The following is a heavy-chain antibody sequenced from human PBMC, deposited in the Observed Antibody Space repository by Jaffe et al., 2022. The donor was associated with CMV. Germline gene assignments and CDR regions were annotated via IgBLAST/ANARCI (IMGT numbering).Heavy chain of an antibody. CDR3: ASRNSGIVGATDAFDI. D-gene: IGHD1-26*01. J-gene: IGHJ3*02. CDR2: INHSGST. Sequence: QVQLQQWGAGLLKPSETLSLTCAVYGGSFSGYYWSWIRQPPGKGLEWIGEINHSGSTNYNPSLKSRVTISVDTSKNQFSLKLSSVTAADTAVYYCASRNSGIVGATDAFDIWGQGTMVTVSS. CDR1: GGSFSGYY. V-gene: IGHV4-34*01.